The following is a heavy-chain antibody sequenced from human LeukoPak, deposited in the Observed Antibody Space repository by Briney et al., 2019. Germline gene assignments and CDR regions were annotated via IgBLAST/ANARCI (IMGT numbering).Heavy chain of an antibody. CDR2: IIPIFGSS. J-gene: IGHJ6*03. Sequence: RASVKVSCKAFGYKLTDNWIHWVRQAPGQGLEWMGGIIPIFGSSNYAQKFQGRVTMTRDTSTSTVYMELSSLRSEDTAVYYCARDYTPSGYYYYYMDVWGKGTTVTISS. D-gene: IGHD3-16*01. CDR1: GYKLTDNW. V-gene: IGHV1-46*01. CDR3: ARDYTPSGYYYYYMDV.